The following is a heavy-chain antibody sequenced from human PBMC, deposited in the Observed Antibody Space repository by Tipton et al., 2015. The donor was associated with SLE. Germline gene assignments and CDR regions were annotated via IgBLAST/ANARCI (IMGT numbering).Heavy chain of an antibody. Sequence: TLSLTCTVSGGSISSSSYYWGWIRQPPGKGLEWIGYIYYSGSTNYNPSLKSRVTISVDTSKNQFSLKLSSVTAADTAVYYCARATKGYYFDYWGQGTLVTVSS. J-gene: IGHJ4*02. CDR3: ARATKGYYFDY. CDR2: IYYSGST. CDR1: GGSISSSSYY. D-gene: IGHD2-8*01. V-gene: IGHV4-61*05.